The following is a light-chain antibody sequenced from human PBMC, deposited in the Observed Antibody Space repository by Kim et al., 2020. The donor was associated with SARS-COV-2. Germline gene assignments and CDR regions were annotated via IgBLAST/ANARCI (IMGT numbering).Light chain of an antibody. CDR3: QQYDNLPLYT. CDR1: QDISNY. Sequence: ASVGDRVTITCQASQDISNYLNWYQQKPGKATKLLIYDASNLETGVPSRFSGSGSGTDFTFTISSLQPEDIATYYCQQYDNLPLYTFGQGTKLEI. CDR2: DAS. J-gene: IGKJ2*01. V-gene: IGKV1-33*01.